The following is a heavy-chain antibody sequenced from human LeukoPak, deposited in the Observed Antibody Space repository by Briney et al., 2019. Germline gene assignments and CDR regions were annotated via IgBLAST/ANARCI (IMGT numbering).Heavy chain of an antibody. J-gene: IGHJ5*02. D-gene: IGHD4-23*01. CDR1: GFTFSSYG. CDR3: ARALTVERFYPGWFDP. Sequence: RTGGTLRLSCAASGFTFSSYGMSWVRQAPGKGLEWVSVIYSGGSTYYTDSVKGRFTISRDKSKNTLYLQMNSLRAEDTAVYSCARALTVERFYPGWFDPWGQGTLVTVSS. V-gene: IGHV3-66*01. CDR2: IYSGGST.